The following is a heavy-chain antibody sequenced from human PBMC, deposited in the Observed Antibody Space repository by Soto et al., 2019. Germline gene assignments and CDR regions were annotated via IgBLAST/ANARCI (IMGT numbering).Heavy chain of an antibody. Sequence: SETLSLTCTVSGGSINYSYWTWIRQPPGKGLEWIGYISYTGSANYNASLKSRLTISVDTSKNQFSLKLSSVTAADTALYYCARVNYGDYYYGMDVWGQGTTVTVFS. J-gene: IGHJ6*02. CDR2: ISYTGSA. CDR1: GGSINYSY. V-gene: IGHV4-59*01. CDR3: ARVNYGDYYYGMDV. D-gene: IGHD4-17*01.